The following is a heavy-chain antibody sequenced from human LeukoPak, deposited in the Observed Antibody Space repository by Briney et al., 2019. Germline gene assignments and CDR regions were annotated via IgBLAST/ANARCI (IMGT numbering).Heavy chain of an antibody. D-gene: IGHD6-19*01. V-gene: IGHV4-59*12. CDR3: ARAVSGRFDY. J-gene: IGHJ4*02. CDR2: IYYSGST. Sequence: PSETLSLTCSVSGGSMSPYHWGWIRQPPGKGLEWTGYIYYSGSTNYNPSLKSRVTISVDTSKNQFSLKLSSVTAADTAIYYCARAVSGRFDYWGQGTLVTVSS. CDR1: GGSMSPYH.